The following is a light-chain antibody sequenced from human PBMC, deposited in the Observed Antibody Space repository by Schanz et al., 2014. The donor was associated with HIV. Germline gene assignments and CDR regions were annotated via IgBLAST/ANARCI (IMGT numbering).Light chain of an antibody. J-gene: IGLJ2*01. CDR3: GTWENTLTGEI. V-gene: IGLV1-51*01. CDR2: LNN. Sequence: QSVLTQPPSVSAAPGQKVTISCSGSSSNIGNNYVSWYQQFPGAAPRLLMYLNNQRPSGIPDRFAGSKSGTSATRVISDRKKGYEADYYCGTWENTLTGEIFGGGTKLTVL. CDR1: SSNIGNNY.